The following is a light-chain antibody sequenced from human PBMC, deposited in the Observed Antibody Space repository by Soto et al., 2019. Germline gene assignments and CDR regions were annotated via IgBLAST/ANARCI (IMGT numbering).Light chain of an antibody. J-gene: IGKJ4*01. CDR1: QSVLLTSNNKNY. V-gene: IGKV4-1*01. CDR3: QQYYTTLT. CDR2: WAS. Sequence: DIVMTQSPDSLAVSLGERATINCKSSQSVLLTSNNKNYYQQKPGQPPKVLISWASTRESGVPDRFSGSGSGTDFTLTITSLQAEDVAVYYCQQYYTTLTFGGGTKVEIK.